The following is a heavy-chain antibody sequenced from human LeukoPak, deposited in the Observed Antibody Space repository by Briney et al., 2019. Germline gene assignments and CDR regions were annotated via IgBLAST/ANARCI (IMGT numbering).Heavy chain of an antibody. V-gene: IGHV4-61*02. CDR3: AGGRWISGSYYNFDY. CDR2: FHTRGST. D-gene: IGHD1-26*01. J-gene: IGHJ4*02. CDR1: RGSISSGNYY. Sequence: SETLSLTCTVSRGSISSGNYYWSWIRQPAGKGLEWIGRFHTRGSTNYNPSLKSRVIISVDTSKNQFSLKLNSVTAADTAVYYCAGGRWISGSYYNFDYWGQGTLVTVSS.